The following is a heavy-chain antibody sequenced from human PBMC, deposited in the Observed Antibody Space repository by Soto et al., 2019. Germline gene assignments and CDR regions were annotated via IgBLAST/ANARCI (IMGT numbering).Heavy chain of an antibody. D-gene: IGHD6-19*01. CDR1: GFTFSSYG. V-gene: IGHV3-30*18. CDR3: AKKAGSGWYYYYGMDV. Sequence: QVQLVESGGGVVQPGRSLRLSCAASGFTFSSYGMHWVRQAPGKGLEWVAVISYDGSNKYYADSVKGRFTISRDNSKNTLYLQMNSLRAEDTAVYYCAKKAGSGWYYYYGMDVW. J-gene: IGHJ6*01. CDR2: ISYDGSNK.